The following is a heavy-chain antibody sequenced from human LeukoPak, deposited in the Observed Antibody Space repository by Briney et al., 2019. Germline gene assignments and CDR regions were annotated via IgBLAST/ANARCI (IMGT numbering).Heavy chain of an antibody. CDR1: GGSISSYY. CDR3: ARDVVGYFDY. CDR2: IYYSGST. V-gene: IGHV4-59*01. J-gene: IGHJ4*02. D-gene: IGHD2-15*01. Sequence: SETLSLTCTVSGGSISSYYWSWIRQPPGKGLEWIGYIYYSGSTNYNPSLKSRVTISVDTSKNQFSLKLSSVTAADTAVYYCARDVVGYFDYWGQGTLGTVSS.